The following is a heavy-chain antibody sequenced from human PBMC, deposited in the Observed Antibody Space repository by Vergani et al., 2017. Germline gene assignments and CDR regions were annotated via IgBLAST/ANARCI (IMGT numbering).Heavy chain of an antibody. Sequence: EVQLVESGGGLVKPGGSLRLSCAASGFTFRNYAMTWVRQAPGKGLEWVSIISDNGGTTYYADSVKGRFTISRDNSKDTLYLQMNSLRAEDTAVYYCTTDLGYYDSSGYYYVNWAEYFQHWGQGTLVTVSS. D-gene: IGHD3-22*01. CDR3: TTDLGYYDSSGYYYVNWAEYFQH. J-gene: IGHJ1*01. V-gene: IGHV3-23*04. CDR2: ISDNGGTT. CDR1: GFTFRNYA.